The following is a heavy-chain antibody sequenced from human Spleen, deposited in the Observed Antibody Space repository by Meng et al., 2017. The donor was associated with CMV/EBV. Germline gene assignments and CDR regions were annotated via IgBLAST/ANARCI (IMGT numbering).Heavy chain of an antibody. J-gene: IGHJ6*02. CDR2: ISSSSSYI. CDR1: GDSISGGYN. V-gene: IGHV3-21*01. D-gene: IGHD2-2*01. Sequence: GGSLRLSCTVSGDSISGGYNYWTWIRQPPGKGLEWVSSISSSSSYIYYADSVKGRFTISRDNAKNSLYLQMNSLRAEDTAVYYCARDHPSQVPAAILAPMFYYYYGMDVWGQGTTVTVSS. CDR3: ARDHPSQVPAAILAPMFYYYYGMDV.